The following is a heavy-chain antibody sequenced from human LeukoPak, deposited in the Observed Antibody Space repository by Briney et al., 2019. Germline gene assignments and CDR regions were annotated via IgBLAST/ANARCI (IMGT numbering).Heavy chain of an antibody. J-gene: IGHJ4*02. Sequence: SETLSLTCTVSGDSISTSGYYWSRIRQHPGTGLEWIAYIHYIGNTYYNPSLESRVTMSVDTSSNQFSLNVASVTAADTAIYYCARVRDDYFFDYWGQGILVTVSS. V-gene: IGHV4-31*03. CDR1: GDSISTSGYY. CDR2: IHYIGNT. CDR3: ARVRDDYFFDY. D-gene: IGHD3-3*01.